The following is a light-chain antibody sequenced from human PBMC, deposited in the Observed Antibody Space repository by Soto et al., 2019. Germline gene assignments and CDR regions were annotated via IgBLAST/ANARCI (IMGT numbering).Light chain of an antibody. J-gene: IGKJ2*01. V-gene: IGKV1-5*01. CDR3: QQHNDYTAVT. Sequence: DIQMTQSPSSLSASVGDRVTITCQASQTISSSLAWYQFKPGKAPKLLIFDATTLHTGVPSRFSGSGFGTEFTLTITGLQPDDFATYYCQQHNDYTAVTFGQGTKVDIK. CDR2: DAT. CDR1: QTISSS.